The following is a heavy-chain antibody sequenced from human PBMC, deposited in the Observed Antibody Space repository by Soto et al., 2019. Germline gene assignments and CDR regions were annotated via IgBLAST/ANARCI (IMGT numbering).Heavy chain of an antibody. CDR3: ARHGGYGDYGDAFDI. CDR1: VYSFTSYW. CDR2: IDPSDSYT. D-gene: IGHD4-17*01. Sequence: GESLKISCKGSVYSFTSYWISWVRQMPGKGLEWMGRIDPSDSYTNYSPSFQGHVTISADKSISTAYLQWSSLKASDTAMYYCARHGGYGDYGDAFDIWGQGTMVTVSS. V-gene: IGHV5-10-1*01. J-gene: IGHJ3*02.